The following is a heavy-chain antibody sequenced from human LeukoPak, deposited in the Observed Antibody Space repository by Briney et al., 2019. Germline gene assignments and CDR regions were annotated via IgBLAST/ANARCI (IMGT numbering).Heavy chain of an antibody. CDR1: GFTFSDYY. CDR2: ISSSSSYT. Sequence: GGSLRLSCAASGFTFSDYYMSWIRQAPGKGLEWVSYISSSSSYTNYADSVKGRFTISRDNAKNSLYLQMNSLRAEDTAVYYCAREPIKLWLRGAFDIWGQGTMVTVSS. D-gene: IGHD5-18*01. CDR3: AREPIKLWLRGAFDI. J-gene: IGHJ3*02. V-gene: IGHV3-11*05.